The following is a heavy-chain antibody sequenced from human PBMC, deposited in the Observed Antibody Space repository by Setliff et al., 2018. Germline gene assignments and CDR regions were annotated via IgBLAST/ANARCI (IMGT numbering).Heavy chain of an antibody. CDR1: GYRLIEVS. V-gene: IGHV1-2*04. D-gene: IGHD6-13*01. J-gene: IGHJ4*02. CDR2: INPNSGGT. Sequence: GPVKVSCKVSGYRLIEVSMHWVRQAPGQGLEWMGWINPNSGGTNYAQKFQGWVTMTRDTSISTAYMELSRLRSDDTAVYYCARVQQLGTFDYWGQGTLVTVS. CDR3: ARVQQLGTFDY.